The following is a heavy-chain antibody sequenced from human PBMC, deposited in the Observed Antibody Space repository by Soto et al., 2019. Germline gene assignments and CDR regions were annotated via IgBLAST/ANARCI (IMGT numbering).Heavy chain of an antibody. CDR1: GGSISSGDYY. CDR2: IYYSGST. Sequence: SETLSLTCTVSGGSISSGDYYWSWIRQPPGKGLEWIGYIYYSGSTYYNASLKSRVTISVDTSKNQFSLKLSSVTAADTAVYYCARGPPLGERLWFGESHYYYYYGMDVWGQGTTVTVSS. V-gene: IGHV4-30-4*01. J-gene: IGHJ6*02. D-gene: IGHD3-10*01. CDR3: ARGPPLGERLWFGESHYYYYYGMDV.